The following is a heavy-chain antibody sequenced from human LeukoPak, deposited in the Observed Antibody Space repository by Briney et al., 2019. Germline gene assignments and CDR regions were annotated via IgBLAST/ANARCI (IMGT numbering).Heavy chain of an antibody. J-gene: IGHJ6*02. CDR1: GYTFTGYY. CDR3: ARDLGVLTGYRDYYYGMDV. V-gene: IGHV1-2*02. CDR2: INPNSGGT. Sequence: GASVTVSSKASGYTFTGYYMHWVRQAPGQGRERRGWINPNSGGTNYAQKFQGRVTMTRDTSISTAYMELSRLRSDDTAVYYCARDLGVLTGYRDYYYGMDVWGQGTTVTVSS. D-gene: IGHD3-9*01.